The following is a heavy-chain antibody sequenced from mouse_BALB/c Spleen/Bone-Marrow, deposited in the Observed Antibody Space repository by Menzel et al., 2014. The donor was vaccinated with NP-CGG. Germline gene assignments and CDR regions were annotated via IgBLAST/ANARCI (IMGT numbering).Heavy chain of an antibody. CDR3: ARYGNGLMDY. D-gene: IGHD2-1*01. CDR1: GFNIKDTY. CDR2: IYPANGDT. J-gene: IGHJ4*01. V-gene: IGHV14-3*02. Sequence: EVQLAESGAELVKPGASVKLSCTASGFNIKDTYMHWVKQRPEQGLEWIGRIYPANGDTKYDPKFQGKATITADTSSNTAYLQLSSLTSEDTAVYYCARYGNGLMDYWGQGTSVTVSS.